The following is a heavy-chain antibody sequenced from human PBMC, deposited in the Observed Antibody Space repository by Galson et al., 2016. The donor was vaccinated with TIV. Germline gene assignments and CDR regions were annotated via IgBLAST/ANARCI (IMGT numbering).Heavy chain of an antibody. D-gene: IGHD7-27*01. CDR3: VKGVGMGPRGHLDY. CDR1: GFSFDEYA. CDR2: ISWDSETI. J-gene: IGHJ4*02. Sequence: SLRLSCAASGFSFDEYAIHWVRQAPGKGLEWVSGISWDSETIDYADSVKGRFTISRDNAKNSLYLQMNNLRAEDTALYYCVKGVGMGPRGHLDYWGQGTPVAVSS. V-gene: IGHV3-9*01.